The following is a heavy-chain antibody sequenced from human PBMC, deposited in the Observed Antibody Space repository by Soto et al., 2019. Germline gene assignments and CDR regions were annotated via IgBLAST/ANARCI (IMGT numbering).Heavy chain of an antibody. D-gene: IGHD3-3*01. CDR2: IDPTGGST. Sequence: QVQLVQSGAEVKKPGASVKVSCKASGYTFTSYSMHWVRQAPGQGLEWMGIIDPTGGSTSYAQKFQGRVTMTRDTSTSTVYMELSSLRSEDTAVYYCARDYDSGSRAFDSWGQGTMVAVAS. V-gene: IGHV1-46*01. J-gene: IGHJ3*02. CDR1: GYTFTSYS. CDR3: ARDYDSGSRAFDS.